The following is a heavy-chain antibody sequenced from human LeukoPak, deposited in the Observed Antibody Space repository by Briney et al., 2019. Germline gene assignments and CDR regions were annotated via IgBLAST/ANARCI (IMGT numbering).Heavy chain of an antibody. V-gene: IGHV3-30*18. Sequence: GGSLRLSCAASGFTFSSYGMPWVRQAPGKGLEWVAVISYDGSNKYYADSVKGRFTISRDNSKNTLYLQMNSLRAEDTAVYYCAKARYPYYGSGKSHFDYWGQGTLVTVSS. CDR1: GFTFSSYG. CDR2: ISYDGSNK. D-gene: IGHD3-10*01. J-gene: IGHJ4*02. CDR3: AKARYPYYGSGKSHFDY.